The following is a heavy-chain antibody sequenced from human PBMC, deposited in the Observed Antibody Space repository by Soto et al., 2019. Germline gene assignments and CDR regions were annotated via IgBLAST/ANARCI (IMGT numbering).Heavy chain of an antibody. Sequence: KTSETLSLTCTVSCGSIINDNYSWSWVRQPPGKGLEWIGYIYHSGTTYYNPSLNSRVTISVDGSSNQFSLKLTSVMAEDTAVYYCARVVPATRYFESWGTGIRVTVSS. CDR2: IYHSGTT. V-gene: IGHV4-30-2*01. CDR3: ARVVPATRYFES. J-gene: IGHJ4*02. D-gene: IGHD2-15*01. CDR1: CGSIINDNYS.